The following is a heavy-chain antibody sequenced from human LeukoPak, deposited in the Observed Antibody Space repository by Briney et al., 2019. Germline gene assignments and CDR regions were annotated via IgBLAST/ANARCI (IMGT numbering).Heavy chain of an antibody. CDR3: ARDEGVLGSYSSGWYWDY. J-gene: IGHJ4*02. D-gene: IGHD6-19*01. CDR1: GGSISSYY. Sequence: SSETLSLTCTVSGGSISSYYWSWIRQPAGKGLEWIGRIYTSGSTNYNPSLKSRVTMSVDTSKNQFSLKLSSVTAAGTAVYYCARDEGVLGSYSSGWYWDYWGQGTLVTVSS. CDR2: IYTSGST. V-gene: IGHV4-4*07.